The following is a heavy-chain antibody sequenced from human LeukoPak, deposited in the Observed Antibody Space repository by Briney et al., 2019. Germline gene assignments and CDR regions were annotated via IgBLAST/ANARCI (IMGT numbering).Heavy chain of an antibody. CDR1: GFTVSSNY. CDR3: ARDWYYLILTALDY. J-gene: IGHJ4*01. D-gene: IGHD3-9*01. Sequence: GGSLRLSCAASGFTVSSNYMSWVRQAPGKGLEWVANIKQDGSEKYYVDSVKGRFTISRDNAKNSLYLQMNSLRVEDTAVYYCARDWYYLILTALDYWGQGTLVTVSS. CDR2: IKQDGSEK. V-gene: IGHV3-7*01.